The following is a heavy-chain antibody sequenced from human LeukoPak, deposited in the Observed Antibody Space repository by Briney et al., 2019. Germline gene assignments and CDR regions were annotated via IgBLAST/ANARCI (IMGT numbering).Heavy chain of an antibody. CDR3: SRQVVGGAGHDY. J-gene: IGHJ4*02. Sequence: PGGSLRLSCAASGFSFSDSIIHWVRQASGKGLEWVGRIRNKGDNYATGYAASVKGRFTISRAYLQMNSLKTDDTAVYYCSRQVVGGAGHDYWGQGTLVTVSS. CDR2: IRNKGDNYAT. V-gene: IGHV3-73*01. CDR1: GFSFSDSI. D-gene: IGHD3-16*01.